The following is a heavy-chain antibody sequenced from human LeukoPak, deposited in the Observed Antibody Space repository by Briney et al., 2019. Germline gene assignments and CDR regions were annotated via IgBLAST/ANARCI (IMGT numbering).Heavy chain of an antibody. Sequence: GGSLRLSCAASGFTFSSYAMSWVRQAPGKGLEWVSAISGSGGSTYYADSVKGRFAISRDNSKNTLYLQMNSLRAEDTAVYYCAKDGAGRDGYNNYWGQGTLVTVSS. D-gene: IGHD5-24*01. V-gene: IGHV3-23*01. CDR2: ISGSGGST. J-gene: IGHJ4*02. CDR3: AKDGAGRDGYNNY. CDR1: GFTFSSYA.